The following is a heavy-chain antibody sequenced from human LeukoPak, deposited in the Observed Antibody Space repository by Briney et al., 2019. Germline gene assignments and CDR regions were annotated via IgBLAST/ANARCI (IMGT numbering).Heavy chain of an antibody. D-gene: IGHD2-21*02. CDR2: ISGSGGST. CDR3: AKGPRGGVVVTAMYFDY. V-gene: IGHV3-23*01. CDR1: GFTFSSYA. Sequence: GGSLRLSCAASGFTFSSYAMSWVRQAPGKGLEWVSAISGSGGSTYYADSVKGRFTISRDNSKNTLYLQMNSLRAEDTAVYYCAKGPRGGVVVTAMYFDYWGQGPLVTVSS. J-gene: IGHJ4*02.